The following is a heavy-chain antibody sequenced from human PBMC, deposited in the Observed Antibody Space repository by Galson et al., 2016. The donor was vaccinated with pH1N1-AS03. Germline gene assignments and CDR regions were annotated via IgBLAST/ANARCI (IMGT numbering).Heavy chain of an antibody. CDR3: GKDIKPGGMDV. CDR2: IMGISDLI. Sequence: SLRLSCAGSGFALHDSAMHWVRQAPGKGLEWVAGIMGISDLIRYADSVKGRFTLSRDIGKNSLYLQMNSLRPEDTALYYCGKDIKPGGMDVGGQGTTVIVSS. J-gene: IGHJ6*02. V-gene: IGHV3-9*01. CDR1: GFALHDSA.